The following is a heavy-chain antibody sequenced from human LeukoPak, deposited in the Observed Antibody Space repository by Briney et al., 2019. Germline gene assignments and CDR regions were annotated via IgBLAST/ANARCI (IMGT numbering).Heavy chain of an antibody. Sequence: GGSLRLSCAASGFAFSDYGTHWVRQAPGKGLEWVAFIRDDGSHKDYADSVKGRFTISRDNSKNTLYLQMNSLRPEDTAVYYCARDGSYYDILTGYYREEGFDYWGQGTLVTVSS. D-gene: IGHD3-9*01. CDR2: IRDDGSHK. CDR3: ARDGSYYDILTGYYREEGFDY. J-gene: IGHJ4*02. CDR1: GFAFSDYG. V-gene: IGHV3-30*02.